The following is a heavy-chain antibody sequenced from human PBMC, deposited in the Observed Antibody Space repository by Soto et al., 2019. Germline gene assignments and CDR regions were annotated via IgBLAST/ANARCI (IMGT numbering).Heavy chain of an antibody. V-gene: IGHV3-23*01. Sequence: EVQLLESGGDLLQPGGSLRLSCAASGFTFTSYAMSWIRQAPGKGLEWVSAITGGGDNTYYEDYVKGRFTISRDNSNNTLYLQMNRLRAEDTAFYYCTQDGGRRDWLTVNWGQGTLVTVSS. CDR2: ITGGGDNT. D-gene: IGHD3-9*01. J-gene: IGHJ4*02. CDR3: TQDGGRRDWLTVN. CDR1: GFTFTSYA.